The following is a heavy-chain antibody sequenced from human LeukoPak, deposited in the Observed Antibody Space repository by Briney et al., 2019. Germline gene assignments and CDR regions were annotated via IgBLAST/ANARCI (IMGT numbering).Heavy chain of an antibody. J-gene: IGHJ4*02. CDR3: ARRLPGNMVRGVMPYYFDY. Sequence: SGTLSLTCTVSGGSISSGGYYWSWIRQHPGKGLEWIGYIYYSGSTYYNPSLKSRVTISVDTSKNQFSLKLSSVTAADTAVYYCARRLPGNMVRGVMPYYFDYWGQGTLVTVSS. CDR2: IYYSGST. D-gene: IGHD3-10*01. V-gene: IGHV4-31*03. CDR1: GGSISSGGYY.